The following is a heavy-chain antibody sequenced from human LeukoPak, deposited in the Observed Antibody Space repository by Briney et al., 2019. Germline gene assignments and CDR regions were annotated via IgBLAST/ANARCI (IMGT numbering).Heavy chain of an antibody. CDR1: GYTFTSYG. J-gene: IGHJ4*02. Sequence: ASVKVSCKASGYTFTSYGISWVRQAPGQGLEWMGWISSYNGNTNYAQKLQGRVTMTTDTSTSTAYMELRSLRSDDTAVYYCARGVRSGYSSGWTSQTAFDYWGQGTLVTVSS. D-gene: IGHD6-19*01. CDR2: ISSYNGNT. V-gene: IGHV1-18*01. CDR3: ARGVRSGYSSGWTSQTAFDY.